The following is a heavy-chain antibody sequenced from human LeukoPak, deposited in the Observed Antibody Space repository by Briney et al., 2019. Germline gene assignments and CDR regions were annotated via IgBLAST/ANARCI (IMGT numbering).Heavy chain of an antibody. CDR2: ISGSGGST. Sequence: PGGSLRLSCAASGFIFSSYAMNWVRQAPGKGLEWVSSISGSGGSTYYADSVKGRFTISRDNSKNTLYLQMNSLRAEDTAVYYCAKPPRGSGEDYWGQGTLVTVSS. CDR1: GFIFSSYA. V-gene: IGHV3-23*01. D-gene: IGHD3-10*01. J-gene: IGHJ4*02. CDR3: AKPPRGSGEDY.